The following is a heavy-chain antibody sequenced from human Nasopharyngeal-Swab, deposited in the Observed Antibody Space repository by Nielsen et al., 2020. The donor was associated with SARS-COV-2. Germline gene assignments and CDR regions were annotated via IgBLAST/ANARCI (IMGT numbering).Heavy chain of an antibody. Sequence: GGPLRLYCAGSGFTLSTYSMYWVRLALGEGPEWVPYIRRSSSTIYYANSVKSRFTITRDNTKKSLYLQMDSLRDDDTALYYCARDRHDFWSGYNYYYYGMDVWGQGTTVTVSS. CDR1: GFTLSTYS. D-gene: IGHD3-3*01. CDR3: ARDRHDFWSGYNYYYYGMDV. J-gene: IGHJ6*02. CDR2: IRRSSSTI. V-gene: IGHV3-48*02.